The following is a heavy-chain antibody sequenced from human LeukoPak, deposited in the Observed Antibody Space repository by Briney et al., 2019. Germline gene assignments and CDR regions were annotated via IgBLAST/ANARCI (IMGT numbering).Heavy chain of an antibody. V-gene: IGHV1-8*01. CDR2: MNPNSGNT. J-gene: IGHJ4*02. CDR3: AREGGSGSSPMYYFDY. CDR1: GYTFTSYD. Sequence: GASVKVSCKASGYTFTSYDINWVRQATGQGLEWMGWMNPNSGNTGYAQKFQGRVTMTRNTSISTAYMELSSLRSEDTAVYYCAREGGSGSSPMYYFDYWGQGTLVTVSS. D-gene: IGHD3-10*01.